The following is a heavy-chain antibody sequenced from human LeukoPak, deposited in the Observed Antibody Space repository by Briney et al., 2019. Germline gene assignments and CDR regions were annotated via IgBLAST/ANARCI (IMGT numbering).Heavy chain of an antibody. CDR3: ARVLGVSGWNLGWFDS. Sequence: PGGSLRLSCAASGFTFSSYGMHWVRQAPGKGLEWVAVIWYDGSDKYYADSVKGRFTISRDNSKNTLYLQMNSLRVEDTAVYYCARVLGVSGWNLGWFDSWGQGTLVTVSS. CDR2: IWYDGSDK. D-gene: IGHD6-19*01. J-gene: IGHJ5*01. CDR1: GFTFSSYG. V-gene: IGHV3-33*01.